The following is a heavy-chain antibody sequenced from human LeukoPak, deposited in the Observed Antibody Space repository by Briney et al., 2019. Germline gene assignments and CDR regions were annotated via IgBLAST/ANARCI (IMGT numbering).Heavy chain of an antibody. CDR1: GFTFSSYS. V-gene: IGHV3-48*02. J-gene: IGHJ4*02. Sequence: GGSLRLSCAASGFTFSSYSMNWVRQAPGKGLEWVSYIRSSSSTIYYADSVKGRFTISRDSAKNSLYLQMNTLRDEDTAVYYCTPHRDGSYPFDYWGQGTLVTVSS. CDR2: IRSSSSTI. CDR3: TPHRDGSYPFDY. D-gene: IGHD1-26*01.